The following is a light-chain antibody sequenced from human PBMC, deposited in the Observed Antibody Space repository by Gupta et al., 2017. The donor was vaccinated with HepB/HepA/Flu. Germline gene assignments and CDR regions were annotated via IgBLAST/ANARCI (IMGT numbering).Light chain of an antibody. CDR1: QNVLYSNNKYC. CDR3: QQYNNTSMT. J-gene: IGKJ5*01. Sequence: IVMTQSPDPLAVSLGERATFNCKSSQNVLYSNNKYCLAWYQQKPGHAPKLLISWASTREAGVPERFSGSGSGTDFTLTISSLQAEDFAVYYCQQYNNTSMTFGQGTQVEIK. V-gene: IGKV4-1*01. CDR2: WAS.